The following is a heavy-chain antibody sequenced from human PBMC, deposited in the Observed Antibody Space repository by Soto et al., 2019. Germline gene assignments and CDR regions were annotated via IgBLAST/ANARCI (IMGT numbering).Heavy chain of an antibody. Sequence: QVQLQQWGAGLLKPSETLSLTCAVYGGSFSGYYWSWIRQPPGKGLEWIGEINHSGSTNYNPSLKSRVTVSVATSKTQFSLKLSSVTAADTAVYYCARAAPRYCSGGSSYSGRDYWGQGPLVTVSS. CDR2: INHSGST. V-gene: IGHV4-34*01. CDR1: GGSFSGYY. D-gene: IGHD2-15*01. J-gene: IGHJ4*02. CDR3: ARAAPRYCSGGSSYSGRDY.